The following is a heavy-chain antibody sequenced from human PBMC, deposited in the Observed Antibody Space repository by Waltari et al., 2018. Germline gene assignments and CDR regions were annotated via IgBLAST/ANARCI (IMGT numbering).Heavy chain of an antibody. D-gene: IGHD2-21*02. Sequence: QVQLVQSGAEVKKPGSSVKVSCKASGGTFRSYAISWVRPAPGQGLEWMGGIIPIFGTANYAQKFQGRVTITADKSTSTAYMELSSLRSEDTAVYYCARKGLTRPNYYMDVWGKGTTVTVSS. V-gene: IGHV1-69*14. J-gene: IGHJ6*03. CDR1: GGTFRSYA. CDR3: ARKGLTRPNYYMDV. CDR2: IIPIFGTA.